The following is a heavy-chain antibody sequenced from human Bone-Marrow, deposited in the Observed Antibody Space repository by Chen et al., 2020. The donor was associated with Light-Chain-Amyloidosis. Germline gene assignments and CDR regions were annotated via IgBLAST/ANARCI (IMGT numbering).Heavy chain of an antibody. CDR3: ARGAVGGTTGV. CDR1: GNSISRGYF. Sequence: QLQESGPGLLKPSETLSLICAVSGNSISRGYFWGWIRQPPGKGLEWIGVLDFYHGGSPYYSPSLKSRVTITADTAKNQFSLNLTTVTAADTATYYCARGAVGGTTGVWGQGTLVTVSS. J-gene: IGHJ4*02. V-gene: IGHV4-38-2*01. D-gene: IGHD1-26*01. CDR2: FYHGGSP.